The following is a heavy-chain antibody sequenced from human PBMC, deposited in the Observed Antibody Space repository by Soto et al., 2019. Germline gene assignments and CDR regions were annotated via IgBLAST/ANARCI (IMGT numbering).Heavy chain of an antibody. CDR3: ARHYRSHITIFGVVILNWFDP. CDR1: GGSISSSSYY. Sequence: PSEILSLTCTVSGGSISSSSYYWGWIRQPPGKGLEWIGSIYYSGSTYYNPSLKSRVTISVDTSKNQFSLKLSSVTAADTAVYYCARHYRSHITIFGVVILNWFDPWGQGTLVTVSS. J-gene: IGHJ5*02. V-gene: IGHV4-39*01. CDR2: IYYSGST. D-gene: IGHD3-3*01.